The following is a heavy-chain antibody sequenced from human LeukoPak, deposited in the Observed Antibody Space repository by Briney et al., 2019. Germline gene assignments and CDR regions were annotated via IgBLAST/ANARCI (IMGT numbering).Heavy chain of an antibody. Sequence: PGGSLRLSCAASGFTFSSYWMSWVRQAPGKGLEWVANIKQDGSEKYYVDSVKGRFTISRDNSKNTLYLRMNSLRAEDTAVYYCAKDPWELLSFGDPWGQGTLVTVSS. V-gene: IGHV3-7*01. J-gene: IGHJ5*02. CDR2: IKQDGSEK. CDR1: GFTFSSYW. D-gene: IGHD1-26*01. CDR3: AKDPWELLSFGDP.